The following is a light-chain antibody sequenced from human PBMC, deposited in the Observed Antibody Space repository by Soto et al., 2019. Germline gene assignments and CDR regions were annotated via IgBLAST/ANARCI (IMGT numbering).Light chain of an antibody. J-gene: IGLJ1*01. CDR1: GSDVGAYDY. V-gene: IGLV2-8*01. Sequence: QSALTQPASVSGSLGQSITISCTGTGSDVGAYDYVSWYQQHPGKAPKLMIYEINKRPSGVPDRFSGSKSGNTASLTVSGLQAEDEADYYCSSFAGSNNFPYVFGTGTKVTVL. CDR3: SSFAGSNNFPYV. CDR2: EIN.